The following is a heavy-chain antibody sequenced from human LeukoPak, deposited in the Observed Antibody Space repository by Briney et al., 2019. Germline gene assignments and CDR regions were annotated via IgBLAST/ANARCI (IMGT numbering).Heavy chain of an antibody. CDR1: GFTFGDYA. J-gene: IGHJ4*02. CDR2: IRSKAYGGTT. V-gene: IGHV3-49*03. Sequence: PGGSLRLSCTASGFTFGDYAMSWFRQAPGKGLEWVGFIRSKAYGGTTEYAASVKGRFTISRDDSKSIAYLQMNSLKTEDTAVYYCTTDLYCSGGTCYSGIYWGQGTLVTVSS. D-gene: IGHD2-15*01. CDR3: TTDLYCSGGTCYSGIY.